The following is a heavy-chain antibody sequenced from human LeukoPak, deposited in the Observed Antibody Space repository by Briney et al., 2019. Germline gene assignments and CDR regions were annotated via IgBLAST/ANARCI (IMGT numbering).Heavy chain of an antibody. V-gene: IGHV1-2*06. CDR3: PSGETLI. CDR1: GYTFTGYY. CDR2: INPNSGGT. J-gene: IGHJ3*02. Sequence: ASVKVSCKASGYTFTGYYMHWVRQAPGQGLEWMGRINPNSGGTNYAQKFQPSVTMTRHTSSSTGYMELRRLRSDDTAVYYCPSGETLIWGQGTKVTVSS.